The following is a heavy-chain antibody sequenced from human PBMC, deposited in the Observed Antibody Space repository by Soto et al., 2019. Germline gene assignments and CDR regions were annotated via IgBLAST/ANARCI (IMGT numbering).Heavy chain of an antibody. CDR2: ISSSSSTI. V-gene: IGHV3-48*01. CDR1: GFTFSSYS. J-gene: IGHJ6*04. D-gene: IGHD4-17*01. Sequence: GGSLRLSCAASGFTFSSYSMNWVRQAPGKGLEWVSYISSSSSTIYYADSVKGRFTISRDNAKNSLYLQMNSLRSEDTAVYYCARDWGVVYGDYGDYSAYVWGKGTTVTVSS. CDR3: ARDWGVVYGDYGDYSAYV.